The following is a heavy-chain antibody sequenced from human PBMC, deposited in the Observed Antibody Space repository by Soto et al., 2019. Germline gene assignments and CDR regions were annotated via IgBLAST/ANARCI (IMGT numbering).Heavy chain of an antibody. V-gene: IGHV4-34*01. Sequence: SETLSLTCAVYGGSFSGYYWSWIRQPPGKGLEWIGEINHSGSTNYNPSLKSRVTISVDTSKNQFSLKLSSVTAADTAVYYCAIKRGWHYARLDYWGQGTLVTVSS. CDR1: GGSFSGYY. D-gene: IGHD6-19*01. J-gene: IGHJ4*02. CDR3: AIKRGWHYARLDY. CDR2: INHSGST.